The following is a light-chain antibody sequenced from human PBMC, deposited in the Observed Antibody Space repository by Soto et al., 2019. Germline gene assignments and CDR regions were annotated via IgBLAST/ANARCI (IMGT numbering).Light chain of an antibody. V-gene: IGKV3-20*01. Sequence: ICLTQYPDTLALSHGERATLSCRASQSVSSSYLAWYQQKPGQAPSLLIYGASRRATGIPDRFSGSGSGTDFTLTISRLEPEDFAVYYCQQYDSSPITFGQGTRLAV. CDR2: GAS. CDR3: QQYDSSPIT. J-gene: IGKJ5*01. CDR1: QSVSSSY.